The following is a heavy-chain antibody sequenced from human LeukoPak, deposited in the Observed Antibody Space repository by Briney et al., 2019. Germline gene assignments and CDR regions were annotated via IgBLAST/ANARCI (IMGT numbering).Heavy chain of an antibody. CDR3: ARGGSGWPYYFDY. CDR2: IYYSGST. D-gene: IGHD6-19*01. V-gene: IGHV4-59*01. J-gene: IGHJ4*02. CDR1: GGSISSYY. Sequence: PSETLSLTCTVSGGSISSYYWSWIRQPPGKGLEWIGYIYYSGSTNYNPSLKSRVTISVDTSKNQFSLKLSSVTAADTAMYYCARGGSGWPYYFDYWGQGTLVTVSS.